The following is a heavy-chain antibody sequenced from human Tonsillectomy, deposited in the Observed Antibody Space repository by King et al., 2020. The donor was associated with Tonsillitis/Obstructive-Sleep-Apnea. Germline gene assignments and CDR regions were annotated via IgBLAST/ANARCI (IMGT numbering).Heavy chain of an antibody. J-gene: IGHJ6*03. V-gene: IGHV5-51*01. CDR3: ARHLYSNYYYYYMDV. CDR1: GYNFTNYW. CDR2: IYPGDSDP. Sequence: VQLVQSGAEVKKPGKSLKISCKGSGYNFTNYWIGWVRQMPGKGLEWMGIIYPGDSDPRYSPSFQGQVTISADKSISTAYLQWSSLKASDTAVYYCARHLYSNYYYYYMDVWGKGTTVIVSS. D-gene: IGHD4-11*01.